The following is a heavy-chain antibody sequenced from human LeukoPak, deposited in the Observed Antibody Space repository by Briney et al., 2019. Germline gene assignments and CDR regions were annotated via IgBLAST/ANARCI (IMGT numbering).Heavy chain of an antibody. Sequence: GGSLRLSCAASGFTFSSYSMNWVRQAPGKGLEWVSSISSSSTYIYYADSVKGRFTISRDNSKDTLYMEMNSLSAEDTAVYYCAKGRGSANSGSNYWGQGTQVTVSS. CDR1: GFTFSSYS. J-gene: IGHJ4*02. D-gene: IGHD1-26*01. CDR3: AKGRGSANSGSNY. V-gene: IGHV3-21*04. CDR2: ISSSSTYI.